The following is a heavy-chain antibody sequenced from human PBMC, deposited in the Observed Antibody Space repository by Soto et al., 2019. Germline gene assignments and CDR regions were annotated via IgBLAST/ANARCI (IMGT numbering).Heavy chain of an antibody. J-gene: IGHJ6*02. CDR1: GVSITSFVFY. V-gene: IGHV4-39*01. Sequence: QVQLQESGPGLAKPSETLSLTCNVSGVSITSFVFYWPWVRQTPGKGLEWIGSVFYSGSTNYNPSLKSRFTISVDTSKNHFSLNLSSVTAADTAVYYCAKQRFLEWLSPGVGLDVWGQGTTVIVS. CDR3: AKQRFLEWLSPGVGLDV. CDR2: VFYSGST. D-gene: IGHD3-3*01.